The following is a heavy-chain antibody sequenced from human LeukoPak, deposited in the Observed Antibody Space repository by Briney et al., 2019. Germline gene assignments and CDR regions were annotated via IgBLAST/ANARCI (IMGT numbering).Heavy chain of an antibody. J-gene: IGHJ5*02. CDR1: GFIFSGYS. CDR3: ARDRYDSSGSNWFDP. Sequence: HPGGSLRLSCAASGFIFSGYSMNWVRQAPGKGLEWVSYISSSGVHTDYADSVKGRFTISRDNAKNSLYLQMNSLRAEDTAVYYCARDRYDSSGSNWFDPWGQGTLVTVSS. CDR2: ISSSGVHT. V-gene: IGHV3-48*04. D-gene: IGHD3-22*01.